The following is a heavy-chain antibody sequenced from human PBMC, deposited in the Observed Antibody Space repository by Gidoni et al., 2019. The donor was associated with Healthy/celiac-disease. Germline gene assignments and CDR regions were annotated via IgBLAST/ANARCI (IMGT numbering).Heavy chain of an antibody. Sequence: EVQLVESGGGLVQPGGSLRLACAASGFTFSSYWMSWVRQTQGKWLEWVANRKQDGSEKYYVNSVKGRFTSSRYNANNSLYLQMNSLRAEDTAVYYCARAGYRMTAISGRGAFDIWGQGTMVTVSS. D-gene: IGHD2-21*02. V-gene: IGHV3-7*01. CDR3: ARAGYRMTAISGRGAFDI. J-gene: IGHJ3*02. CDR1: GFTFSSYW. CDR2: RKQDGSEK.